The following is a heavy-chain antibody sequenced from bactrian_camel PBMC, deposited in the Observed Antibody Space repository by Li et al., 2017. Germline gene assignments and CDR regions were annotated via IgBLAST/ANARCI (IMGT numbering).Heavy chain of an antibody. J-gene: IGHJ4*01. Sequence: VQLVESGGDLVRPGGSLRLSCAASGFTFSDYTMTWVRQAPGKGLEWVSDINSSGRSTNYADSVKGRFTISRDAAKTTLYLQMDDLKFEDAAMYYCATGVYCAHELSPDEYDVWGQGTQVTVS. CDR2: INSSGRST. V-gene: IGHV3S42*01. CDR3: ATGVYCAHELSPDEYDV. D-gene: IGHD3*01. CDR1: GFTFSDYT.